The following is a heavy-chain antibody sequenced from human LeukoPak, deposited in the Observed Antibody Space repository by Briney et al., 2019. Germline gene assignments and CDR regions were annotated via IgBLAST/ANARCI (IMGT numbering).Heavy chain of an antibody. J-gene: IGHJ4*02. CDR1: GYTFTSYY. Sequence: ASVKVSCKASGYTFTSYYIHWVRQAPGQGREWMGWINPNSGGTSYAQKFQGRVTMTRDTSISTVYMELNRLRSDDTAVFYCARGSGGPPQVLDYWGQGTLVTVSS. V-gene: IGHV1-2*02. CDR3: ARGSGGPPQVLDY. D-gene: IGHD3-3*01. CDR2: INPNSGGT.